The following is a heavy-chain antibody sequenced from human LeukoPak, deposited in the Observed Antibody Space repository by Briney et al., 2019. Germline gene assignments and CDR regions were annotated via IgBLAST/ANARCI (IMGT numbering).Heavy chain of an antibody. V-gene: IGHV1-8*01. CDR3: ARGSIAVAGDDAFDI. D-gene: IGHD6-19*01. CDR2: MNPNSGNT. Sequence: ASVKVSCKASGYAFTSYDINWVRQATGQGLEWMGWMNPNSGNTGYAQKFQGRVAMTRNTSTSTAYMELSSLRSEDTAVYYCARGSIAVAGDDAFDIWGQGTMVTVSS. J-gene: IGHJ3*02. CDR1: GYAFTSYD.